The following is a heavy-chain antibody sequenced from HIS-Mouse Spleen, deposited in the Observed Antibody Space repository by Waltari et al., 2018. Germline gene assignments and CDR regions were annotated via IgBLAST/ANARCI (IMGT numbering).Heavy chain of an antibody. CDR2: TYPRCTWDN. J-gene: IGHJ4*02. Sequence: QVQLQQSGPGLVKPSQTLSLTCAISGDSVSSNSAAWNWIRQSPSRGLEWLERTYPRCTWDNDYQVSVKSRITITPDTSKNQFSLQLNSVTPEDTAVYYCARSGFVAAAGTIDYWGQGTLVTVSS. CDR3: ARSGFVAAAGTIDY. V-gene: IGHV6-1*01. D-gene: IGHD6-13*01. CDR1: GDSVSSNSAA.